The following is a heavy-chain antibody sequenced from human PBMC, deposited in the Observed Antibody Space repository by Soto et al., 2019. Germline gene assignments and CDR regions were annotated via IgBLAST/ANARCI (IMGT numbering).Heavy chain of an antibody. CDR1: GYTFTSYG. CDR3: ARDLAYDSSGWNWFDP. J-gene: IGHJ5*02. CDR2: ISAYNGNT. V-gene: IGHV1-18*01. Sequence: GPSVKVSCKASGYTFTSYGISWVRQAPGQGLEWMGWISAYNGNTNYAQKLQGRVTMTTDTSTSTAYMELRSLRSDDTAVYYCARDLAYDSSGWNWFDPWGQGTLVTVSS. D-gene: IGHD6-19*01.